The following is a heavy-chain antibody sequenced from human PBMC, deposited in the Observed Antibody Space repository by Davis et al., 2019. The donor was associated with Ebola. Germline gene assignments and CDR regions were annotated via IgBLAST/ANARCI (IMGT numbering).Heavy chain of an antibody. CDR1: GYPFTKYY. J-gene: IGHJ6*02. CDR3: ARHSGGLDF. CDR2: IYPGASDI. V-gene: IGHV5-51*01. Sequence: GESLKISCQCLGYPFTKYYISWVRQMPGKGLEWMGIIYPGASDISYGPSFQGQVTFSADTSINTAYLQWSSLKASDTAMYYCARHSGGLDFWGQGTTVTVSS.